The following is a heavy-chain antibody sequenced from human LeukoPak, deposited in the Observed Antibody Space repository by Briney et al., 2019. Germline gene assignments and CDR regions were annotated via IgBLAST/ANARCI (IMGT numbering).Heavy chain of an antibody. CDR2: IKQDGSEK. Sequence: GGSLRLSCAASGFTFSNYWMSWVRQAPGKGLEWVANIKQDGSEKYYVDSVKGRFTISRDNSKNSLYLQMNSLRAEDTAVYYCARDGDYYDSSGPFDYWGQGTLVTVSS. D-gene: IGHD3-22*01. CDR1: GFTFSNYW. CDR3: ARDGDYYDSSGPFDY. V-gene: IGHV3-7*01. J-gene: IGHJ4*02.